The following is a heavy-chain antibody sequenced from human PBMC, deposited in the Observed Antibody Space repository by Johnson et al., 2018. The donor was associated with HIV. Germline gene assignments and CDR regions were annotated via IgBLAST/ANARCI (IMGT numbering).Heavy chain of an antibody. CDR1: GFTFSNAW. V-gene: IGHV3-25*04. D-gene: IGHD1-20*01. CDR2: VNPNGDST. CDR3: ARAEGLTGRNAFDI. J-gene: IGHJ3*02. Sequence: QLVESGGGVVQPGRSLRLSCAASGFTFSNAWMSWVRQAPGNGLDLVGQVNPNGDSTYLIASGKDRFKTSRDNAKNSLYLQMNSLRAEDTAVYYCARAEGLTGRNAFDIWGQGTMVTVSS.